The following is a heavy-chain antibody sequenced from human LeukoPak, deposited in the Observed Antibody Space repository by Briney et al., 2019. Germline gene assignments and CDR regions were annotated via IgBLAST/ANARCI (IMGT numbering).Heavy chain of an antibody. J-gene: IGHJ4*02. V-gene: IGHV4-59*01. CDR3: ARAVFSYCSGGSCPYFDY. CDR1: GGSISDYY. Sequence: SETLSLTCTVSGGSISDYYWTWIRQPPGKGLEWIEYIYYSGSTNYNPSLKSRVTISVDTSKNQFSLKLSSVTAADTAVYYCARAVFSYCSGGSCPYFDYWGQGTLVTVSS. D-gene: IGHD2-15*01. CDR2: IYYSGST.